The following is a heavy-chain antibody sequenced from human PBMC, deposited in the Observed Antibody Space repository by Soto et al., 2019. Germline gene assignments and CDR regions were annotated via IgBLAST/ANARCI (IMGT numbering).Heavy chain of an antibody. Sequence: GGSLRLSCAASGFTFSSYAVSWVRQAPGKGPEWISSISGSGSTIYYTDSVKGRFTISRDNSKNTLYLQMSSLRAEDTAVYYCAKVFYYYDSSGYYYFDYWGQGTLVTVSS. V-gene: IGHV3-23*01. J-gene: IGHJ4*02. D-gene: IGHD3-22*01. CDR3: AKVFYYYDSSGYYYFDY. CDR1: GFTFSSYA. CDR2: ISGSGSTI.